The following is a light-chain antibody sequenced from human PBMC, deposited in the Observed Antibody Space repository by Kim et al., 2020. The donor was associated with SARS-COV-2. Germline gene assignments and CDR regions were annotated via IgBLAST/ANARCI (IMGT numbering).Light chain of an antibody. J-gene: IGLJ2*01. Sequence: QSITITCTGTSSDVGSYNLVSLYQQYPGKAPKLMIYEVRKRPSGVSNRFSGSKSGNTASLTISGLQAEDEADYYCCSYAGSSTRVVFGGGTQLTVL. V-gene: IGLV2-23*02. CDR3: CSYAGSSTRVV. CDR1: SSDVGSYNL. CDR2: EVR.